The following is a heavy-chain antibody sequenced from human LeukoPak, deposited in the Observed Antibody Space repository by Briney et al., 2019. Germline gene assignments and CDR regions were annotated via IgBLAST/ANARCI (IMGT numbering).Heavy chain of an antibody. CDR3: AKDLRAGYDFWSGYYAFDI. Sequence: GGSLRLSCAASGFTFSSYAMSWVRQAPGKGLEWVSAISGSGGSTYYADSVKGRFTISRDNSKNTLYLQMNSLRAEDTAVYYCAKDLRAGYDFWSGYYAFDIWGQGTMVTASS. CDR1: GFTFSSYA. J-gene: IGHJ3*02. D-gene: IGHD3-3*01. CDR2: ISGSGGST. V-gene: IGHV3-23*01.